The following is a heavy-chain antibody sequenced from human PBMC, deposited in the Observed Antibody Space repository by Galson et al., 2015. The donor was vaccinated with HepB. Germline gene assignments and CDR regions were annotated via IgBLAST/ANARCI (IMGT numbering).Heavy chain of an antibody. V-gene: IGHV3-23*01. J-gene: IGHJ1*01. CDR3: ATGSGASGWYSYSQH. CDR1: GFTFSSYA. CDR2: MSDNGDNT. Sequence: SLRLSCAASGFTFSSYAIMWVRQAPGKGLEWVSGMSDNGDNTFYADSVKGRFTISRDISKNTVYLQMNSLRVEDTAVYYCATGSGASGWYSYSQHWGQGTLVTVSS. D-gene: IGHD6-19*01.